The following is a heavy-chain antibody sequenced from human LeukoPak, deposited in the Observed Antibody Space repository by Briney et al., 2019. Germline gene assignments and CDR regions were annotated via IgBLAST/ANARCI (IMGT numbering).Heavy chain of an antibody. CDR3: AKGATIIGAVISQSNWFDP. CDR1: GFTFSSHA. D-gene: IGHD3-3*01. Sequence: PGGSLRLSCAASGFTFSSHAMTWVRQAPGKGLEWASTISGSGDNTYYADSVKGRFTISRDNSKNTLYLQMNSLRAEDTAVYYCAKGATIIGAVISQSNWFDPRGQGTLVTVSS. V-gene: IGHV3-23*01. J-gene: IGHJ5*02. CDR2: ISGSGDNT.